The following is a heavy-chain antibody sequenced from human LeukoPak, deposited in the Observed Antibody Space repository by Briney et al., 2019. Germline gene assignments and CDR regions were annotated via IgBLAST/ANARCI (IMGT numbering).Heavy chain of an antibody. CDR1: GFTFSSYG. CDR3: ARDLYGDYGKFDY. V-gene: IGHV3-30*03. J-gene: IGHJ4*02. CDR2: ISYDGSNK. Sequence: PGGSLRLSCAASGFTFSSYGMHWVRQAPGKGLEWVAVISYDGSNKYYADSVKGRFTISRDNSKNTLYLQMNSLRAEDTAVYYCARDLYGDYGKFDYWGQGTLVTVSS. D-gene: IGHD4-17*01.